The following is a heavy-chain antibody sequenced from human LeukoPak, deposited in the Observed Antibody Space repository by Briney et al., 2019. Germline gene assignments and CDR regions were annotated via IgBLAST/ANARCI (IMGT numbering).Heavy chain of an antibody. CDR3: ARLSGRDYYFDY. CDR2: MFTPGTI. V-gene: IGHV4-61*02. Sequence: SETLSLTCTVSGFSVSSGIYYWSWSGQPAGNGLEGIVRMFTPGTINYNPSLKSRVTISLDTSKNQFSLKLRSVTAADTAVYYCARLSGRDYYFDYWGQGTLVTVSS. J-gene: IGHJ4*02. D-gene: IGHD3-10*01. CDR1: GFSVSSGIYY.